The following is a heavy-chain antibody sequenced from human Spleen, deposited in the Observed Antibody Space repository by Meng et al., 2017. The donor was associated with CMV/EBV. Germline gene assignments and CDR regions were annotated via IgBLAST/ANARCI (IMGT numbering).Heavy chain of an antibody. CDR2: IGGSGDNT. Sequence: ASGFTFGGYAMSWVRQAPGKGLEWVSVIGGSGDNTNYADSVKGRFTISRDNSKNTLYLQMHSLRAEDTAVYYCAKESPYYDLNWFDPWGQGTLVTVSS. V-gene: IGHV3-23*01. J-gene: IGHJ5*02. D-gene: IGHD3-3*01. CDR3: AKESPYYDLNWFDP. CDR1: GFTFGGYA.